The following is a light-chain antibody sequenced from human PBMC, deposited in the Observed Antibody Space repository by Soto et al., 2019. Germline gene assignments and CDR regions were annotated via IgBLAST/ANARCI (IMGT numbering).Light chain of an antibody. J-gene: IGKJ4*01. V-gene: IGKV3-20*01. CDR1: QSVSSSY. Sequence: EIVLTQSPGTLSLSPGERATLSCRASQSVSSSYLAWYQQKPCQAPRLLIYGASSRATGIPDRFSRSGSGTAFTRTTSRLEPEDFAVYYCHQYDSSPLTFGGGTKVEIK. CDR2: GAS. CDR3: HQYDSSPLT.